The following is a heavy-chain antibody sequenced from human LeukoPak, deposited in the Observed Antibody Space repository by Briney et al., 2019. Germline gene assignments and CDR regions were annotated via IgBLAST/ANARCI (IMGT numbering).Heavy chain of an antibody. CDR2: ITSTGTMT. Sequence: GGSLRLSCVASGFTFSDNHMNWIRQTPGKGLEWLSYITSTGTMTHNADSVKGRFTISRDNAKNSLYLQMKSLRAEDTAVYYCARGKTSQNIVTRKTYNWFDPWGQGTLVTVSS. CDR3: ARGKTSQNIVTRKTYNWFDP. V-gene: IGHV3-11*04. J-gene: IGHJ5*02. D-gene: IGHD2/OR15-2a*01. CDR1: GFTFSDNH.